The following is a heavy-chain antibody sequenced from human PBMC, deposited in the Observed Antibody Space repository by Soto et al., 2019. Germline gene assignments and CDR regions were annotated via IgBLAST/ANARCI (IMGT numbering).Heavy chain of an antibody. V-gene: IGHV1-3*01. J-gene: IGHJ4*02. CDR1: GGSFTSYI. D-gene: IGHD2-15*01. Sequence: ASVKVSCKASGGSFTSYILTWVRQAPGQRLEWMGWINAGNGNTKYSQKFQGRVTITRDTFASTAYMELSSLRSEDTAVYYCARDLGGWPDYWGQGTLVTVTS. CDR2: INAGNGNT. CDR3: ARDLGGWPDY.